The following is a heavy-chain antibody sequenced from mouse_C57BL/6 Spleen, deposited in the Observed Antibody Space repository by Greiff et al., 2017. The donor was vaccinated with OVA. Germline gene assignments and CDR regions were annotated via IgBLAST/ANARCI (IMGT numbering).Heavy chain of an antibody. Sequence: VQLKQPGAELVRPGSSVKLSCKASGYTFTSYWMHWVKQRPIQGLEWIGNIDPSDSETHYNQKFKDKATLTVDKSSSTAYMQLSSLTSEDSAVYYCAREDYYGSHAMDYWGQGTSVTVSS. V-gene: IGHV1-52*01. CDR3: AREDYYGSHAMDY. D-gene: IGHD1-1*01. CDR1: GYTFTSYW. J-gene: IGHJ4*01. CDR2: IDPSDSET.